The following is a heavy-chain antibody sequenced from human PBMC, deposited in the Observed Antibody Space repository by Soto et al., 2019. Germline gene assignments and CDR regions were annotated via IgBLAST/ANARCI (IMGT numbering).Heavy chain of an antibody. CDR3: AKDGRAMATISEWDY. Sequence: GGSLRLSCAASGFRFSSYAMSWVRPSPGKGLEWVSAISGSGGSTYYADSVKGRFTISRDNSKNTLYLQMNSLRAEDTAVYYCAKDGRAMATISEWDYWGQGTLVTVSS. CDR2: ISGSGGST. V-gene: IGHV3-23*01. J-gene: IGHJ4*02. D-gene: IGHD5-12*01. CDR1: GFRFSSYA.